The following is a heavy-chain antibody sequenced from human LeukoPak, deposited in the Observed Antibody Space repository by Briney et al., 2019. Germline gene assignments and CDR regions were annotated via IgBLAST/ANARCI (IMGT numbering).Heavy chain of an antibody. CDR3: ATETYYYDSSGYYYVRDY. CDR2: IYYSGST. Sequence: SETLSLTCTVSGGSISSGDYYWSWIRQPPGKGLEWIGYIYYSGSTYYNPSLKSRVTISVDTSKNQFSLKLSSVTAADTAVYYCATETYYYDSSGYYYVRDYWGQGTLVTVSS. J-gene: IGHJ4*02. V-gene: IGHV4-30-4*01. D-gene: IGHD3-22*01. CDR1: GGSISSGDYY.